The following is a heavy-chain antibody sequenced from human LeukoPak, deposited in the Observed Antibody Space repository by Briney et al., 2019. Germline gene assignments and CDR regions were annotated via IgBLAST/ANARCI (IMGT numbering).Heavy chain of an antibody. D-gene: IGHD4-17*01. CDR2: ISSSSSYI. J-gene: IGHJ4*02. V-gene: IGHV3-21*01. Sequence: GGSLRLSCAASGFTFSSYDMSWVRQAPGKGLEWVSSISSSSSYIYYADSVKGRFTISRDNAKNSLYLQMNSLRAEDTAVYYCARDVDDYGDYELDYWGQGTLVTVSS. CDR1: GFTFSSYD. CDR3: ARDVDDYGDYELDY.